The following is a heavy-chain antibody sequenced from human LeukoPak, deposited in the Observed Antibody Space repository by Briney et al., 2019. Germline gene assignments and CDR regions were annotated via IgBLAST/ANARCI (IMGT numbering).Heavy chain of an antibody. CDR2: ISSSGSTI. CDR1: GFTFSSYE. CDR3: AKDWNVGYYYYYMDV. D-gene: IGHD1-1*01. J-gene: IGHJ6*03. Sequence: GGSLRLSCAASGFTFSSYEMNWVRQAPGKGLEWVSYISSSGSTIYYADSVKGRFTISRDNAKNSLYLQMNSLRAEDTALYYCAKDWNVGYYYYYMDVWGKGTTVTISS. V-gene: IGHV3-48*03.